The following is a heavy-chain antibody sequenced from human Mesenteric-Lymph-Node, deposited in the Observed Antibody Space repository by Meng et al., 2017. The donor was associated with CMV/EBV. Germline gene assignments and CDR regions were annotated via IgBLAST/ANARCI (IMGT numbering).Heavy chain of an antibody. J-gene: IGHJ4*02. Sequence: CKASGYSFTRYPINWVRQAPGQGLEWMGRINTITGNPTYAQAFTGHFVFSLDTSVNTAYLRISSLKADDTATYYCARDMGFPFFFDSWGQGTLVTVSS. D-gene: IGHD3-10*01. CDR1: GYSFTRYP. V-gene: IGHV7-4-1*02. CDR3: ARDMGFPFFFDS. CDR2: INTITGNP.